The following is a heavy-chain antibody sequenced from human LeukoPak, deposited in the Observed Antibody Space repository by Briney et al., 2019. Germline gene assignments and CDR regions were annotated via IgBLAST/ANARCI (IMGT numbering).Heavy chain of an antibody. J-gene: IGHJ4*02. CDR1: GYTFTSYG. CDR3: ARVPLVRGVIGGGDY. D-gene: IGHD3-10*01. CDR2: ISASNGNT. V-gene: IGHV1-18*01. Sequence: ASVKVSCKASGYTFTSYGISWVRQAPGQRLEWMGWISASNGNTNFAQKFSGRITITTDTSTGTAYMELRSLTSDDTAVYYCARVPLVRGVIGGGDYWGQGTLVTVSS.